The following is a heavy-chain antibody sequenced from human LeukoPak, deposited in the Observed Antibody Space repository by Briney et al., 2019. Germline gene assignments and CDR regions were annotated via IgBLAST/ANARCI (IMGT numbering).Heavy chain of an antibody. CDR1: GGSFSGYY. J-gene: IGHJ6*03. D-gene: IGHD6-19*01. CDR2: INHSGST. Sequence: PSETLSLTCAVYGGSFSGYYWSWIRQPPGKGLEWIGEINHSGSTNYNPSLKSRVTISVDTSKNQFSLKLSSVTAADTAVYYCASTRPNDSPTIGEQWLLLTGGYYYYMDVWGKGTTVTVSS. CDR3: ASTRPNDSPTIGEQWLLLTGGYYYYMDV. V-gene: IGHV4-34*01.